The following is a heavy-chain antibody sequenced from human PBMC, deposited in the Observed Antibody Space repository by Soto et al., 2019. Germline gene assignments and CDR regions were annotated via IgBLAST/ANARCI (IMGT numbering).Heavy chain of an antibody. CDR1: GGTFSSYT. V-gene: IGHV1-69*04. CDR3: ARDQTYYDILTGYYKEDWFDP. Sequence: SVKVSCKASGGTFSSYTISWVRQAPGQGLERIGRIIPILGIANYAQKFQGRVTITADKSTSTAYMELSSLRSEDTAVYYCARDQTYYDILTGYYKEDWFDPWGQGTLVTVSS. J-gene: IGHJ5*02. CDR2: IIPILGIA. D-gene: IGHD3-9*01.